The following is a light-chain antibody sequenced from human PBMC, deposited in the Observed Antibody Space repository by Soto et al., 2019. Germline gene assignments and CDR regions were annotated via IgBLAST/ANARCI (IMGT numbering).Light chain of an antibody. CDR3: QTWGTGIHVV. CDR1: SGHSNYA. Sequence: QPVLTQSPSASASLGASVKLTCTLNSGHSNYAIAWHQQQPEKGPRYLMMLNRDGSHSKGDGIPDRFSGSRSGAERYLTISSLQSEDEADYYCQTWGTGIHVVFGGGTKLTVL. CDR2: LNRDGSH. V-gene: IGLV4-69*01. J-gene: IGLJ2*01.